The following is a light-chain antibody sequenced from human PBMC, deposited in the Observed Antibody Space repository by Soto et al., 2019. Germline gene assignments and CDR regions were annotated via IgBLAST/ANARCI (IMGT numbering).Light chain of an antibody. CDR1: QSVSSN. J-gene: IGKJ2*01. CDR3: QQYNNWPPYN. CDR2: GAS. V-gene: IGKV3-15*01. Sequence: EIVMTQSPATLSVSPGERDTLSCSASQSVSSNLAWYQQKPGQAPRRLIYGASTRATGIPARFSGSGSGTEFTLTISSLQSEDFEVYYCQQYNNWPPYNFGQGTKLEIK.